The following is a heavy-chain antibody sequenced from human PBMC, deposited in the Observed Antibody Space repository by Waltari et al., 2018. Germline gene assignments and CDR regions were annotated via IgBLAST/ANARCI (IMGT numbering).Heavy chain of an antibody. CDR3: ASATPGIAAAGYYYYYGMDV. J-gene: IGHJ6*02. Sequence: QVQLVQSGAEVKKPGASVKVSCKASGYTFTSYYMHWVRQATGQGLEWMGIINPSGGSTSYAQKFQGRVTMTRDTSTSTVYMELSSLRSEDTAVYYCASATPGIAAAGYYYYYGMDVWGQGTTVTVSS. CDR1: GYTFTSYY. D-gene: IGHD6-13*01. V-gene: IGHV1-46*01. CDR2: INPSGGST.